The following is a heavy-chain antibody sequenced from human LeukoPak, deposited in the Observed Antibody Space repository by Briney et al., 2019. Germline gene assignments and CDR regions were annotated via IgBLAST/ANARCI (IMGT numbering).Heavy chain of an antibody. D-gene: IGHD2-2*01. V-gene: IGHV3-23*01. CDR3: AKGIVPAPNGAFDI. Sequence: GGSLRLSCAASGFTFSTYAMSWVRQAPGKGLEWVSGISGSGGSTYYADSVKGRFTISRDNSKNTLYLQMNSLRAEDTAVYYCAKGIVPAPNGAFDIWGQGTMVTVSS. CDR1: GFTFSTYA. J-gene: IGHJ3*02. CDR2: ISGSGGST.